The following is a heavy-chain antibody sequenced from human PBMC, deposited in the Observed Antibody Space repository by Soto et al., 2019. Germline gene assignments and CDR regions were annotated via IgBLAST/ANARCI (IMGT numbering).Heavy chain of an antibody. CDR2: ILPIFDTT. CDR3: ATGGRGYSSAPRFYFEY. J-gene: IGHJ4*02. V-gene: IGHV1-69*01. CDR1: GGIFSSNA. D-gene: IGHD5-18*01. Sequence: QVQLVQSGAEVKKPGSSVKVSCQASGGIFSSNAISWVRQAPGQGLEWMGGILPIFDTTHYAQKFQGRVTITADESTSTAYMELGSLKPEATALYYCATGGRGYSSAPRFYFEYWGQGTLVTVSS.